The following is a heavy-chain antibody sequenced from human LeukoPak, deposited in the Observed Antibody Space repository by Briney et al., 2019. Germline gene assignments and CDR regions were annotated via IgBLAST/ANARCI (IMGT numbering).Heavy chain of an antibody. D-gene: IGHD2-2*02. CDR2: VYYTGST. CDR1: GASIYTSSSY. CDR3: ARGRGYCSSTSCYKIGKSIDY. V-gene: IGHV4-39*07. J-gene: IGHJ4*02. Sequence: PSETLSLTCTVSGASIYTSSSYWGWIRQPPGKGLEWIASVYYTGSTYYSPSLKSRVTISVDTSKNQFSLKLSSVTAADTAVYYCARGRGYCSSTSCYKIGKSIDYWGQGTLVTVSS.